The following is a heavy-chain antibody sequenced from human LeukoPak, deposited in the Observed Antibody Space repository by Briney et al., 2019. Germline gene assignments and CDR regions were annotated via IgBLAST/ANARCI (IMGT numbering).Heavy chain of an antibody. CDR1: GVSISSGSYC. CDR3: TCGGDREGWFDP. CDR2: IYTSGGS. Sequence: PSETLSLTCTVSGVSISSGSYCWSWVRQAPGKGLEWISVIYTSGGSTYADSLKGRFTISRDNSKNTLYLQMNSLRAEDTAVYYCTCGGDREGWFDPWGQGTLVTVSS. D-gene: IGHD2-21*02. V-gene: IGHV3-66*01. J-gene: IGHJ5*02.